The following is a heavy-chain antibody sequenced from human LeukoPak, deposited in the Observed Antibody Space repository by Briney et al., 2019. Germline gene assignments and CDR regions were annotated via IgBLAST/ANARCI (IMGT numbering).Heavy chain of an antibody. V-gene: IGHV3-7*04. D-gene: IGHD5-18*01. J-gene: IGHJ4*02. CDR1: GFTFSNSW. Sequence: PGGSLRLSCAASGFTFSNSWMSWVRQAPGKGLEWVASIDQYGRATYYVDSVRGRFTFSRDNTKNSLHLQMSSLRAEDTAVYYCARADSYGSILDYWGQGTRVTVSS. CDR3: ARADSYGSILDY. CDR2: IDQYGRAT.